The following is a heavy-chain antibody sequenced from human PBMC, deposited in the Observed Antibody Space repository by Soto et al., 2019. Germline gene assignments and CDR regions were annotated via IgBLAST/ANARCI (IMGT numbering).Heavy chain of an antibody. J-gene: IGHJ4*02. Sequence: GASVKVSCKASGYTFTSYAMHWVRQAPGQRLEWMGWINAGNGNTKYSQKFQGRVTITRDTSASTAYMELSSLRSEDTAVYYCARDIVGAADSYYFDYWGQGTLVTVSS. CDR1: GYTFTSYA. CDR2: INAGNGNT. V-gene: IGHV1-3*01. CDR3: ARDIVGAADSYYFDY. D-gene: IGHD1-26*01.